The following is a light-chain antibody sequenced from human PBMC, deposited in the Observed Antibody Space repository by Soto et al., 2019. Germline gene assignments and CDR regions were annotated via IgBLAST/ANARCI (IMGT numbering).Light chain of an antibody. CDR2: GAS. V-gene: IGKV3-15*01. Sequence: EIVMTQSPATLSVSPWERATLSCRASQSISSNLAWYQQKPGQAPRLLIYGASTRATGIPARFSGSGSGTEFTLTISSLQSEDFAVYYCQQYYDWPITFGQGTRLEI. CDR3: QQYYDWPIT. J-gene: IGKJ5*01. CDR1: QSISSN.